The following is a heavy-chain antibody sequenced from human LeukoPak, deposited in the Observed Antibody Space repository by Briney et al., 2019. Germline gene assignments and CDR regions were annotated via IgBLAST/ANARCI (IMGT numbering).Heavy chain of an antibody. Sequence: GGSLRLSCGASGVTFSNYAMNWVRQAPGKGLEWVSVITGDGVTTHYADSVKGRFTISRDNYKNTVYLQMNRLRVEDTAVYYCAQGAYYDYIWGSYRNYYFDYWGQGTLATVSS. CDR1: GVTFSNYA. D-gene: IGHD3-16*02. CDR3: AQGAYYDYIWGSYRNYYFDY. J-gene: IGHJ4*02. V-gene: IGHV3-23*01. CDR2: ITGDGVTT.